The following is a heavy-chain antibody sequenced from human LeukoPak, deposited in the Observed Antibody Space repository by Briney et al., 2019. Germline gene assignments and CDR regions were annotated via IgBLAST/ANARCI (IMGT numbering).Heavy chain of an antibody. CDR3: ARSGRTVEMAYYFDY. D-gene: IGHD5-24*01. J-gene: IGHJ4*02. Sequence: SVKVSCKASGCTFSSYAISWVRQAPGQGLAWMGGIIPIFGTANYAQKFQGRVTITADESTSTAYMELSSLRSEDTAVYYCARSGRTVEMAYYFDYWGQGTLVTVSS. CDR1: GCTFSSYA. V-gene: IGHV1-69*13. CDR2: IIPIFGTA.